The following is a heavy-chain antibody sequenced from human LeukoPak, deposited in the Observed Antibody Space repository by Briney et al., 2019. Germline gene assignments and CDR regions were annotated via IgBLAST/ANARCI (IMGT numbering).Heavy chain of an antibody. J-gene: IGHJ6*02. V-gene: IGHV3-7*03. Sequence: PGGSLRLSCAASGFTFSSYWMSWVRQAPGKGLEWVANIKQDGSEKYYVDSVKGRFTISRDNAKNSLYLQMNSLRAEDTAVYYCARDKSRYCSGGSCYNYYYYGMDVWGQGTTVTVSS. CDR2: IKQDGSEK. CDR1: GFTFSSYW. D-gene: IGHD2-15*01. CDR3: ARDKSRYCSGGSCYNYYYYGMDV.